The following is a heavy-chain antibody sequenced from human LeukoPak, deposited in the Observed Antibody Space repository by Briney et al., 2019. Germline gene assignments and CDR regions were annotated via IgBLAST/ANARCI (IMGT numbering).Heavy chain of an antibody. CDR2: INPSGGSA. CDR1: GYTFTTYY. V-gene: IGHV1-46*01. J-gene: IGHJ4*02. CDR3: ARDHQIVATTAHIDS. Sequence: ASVKVSCKASGYTFTTYYLHWVRQAPGQGLEWMGIINPSGGSASYAQTFQGRVTMTRDMSTSTVYMELSSLRSEDTAVYYCARDHQIVATTAHIDSWGQGTLVTVSS. D-gene: IGHD5-12*01.